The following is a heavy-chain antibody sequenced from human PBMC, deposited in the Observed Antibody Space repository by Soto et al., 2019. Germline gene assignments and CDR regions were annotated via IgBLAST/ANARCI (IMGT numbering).Heavy chain of an antibody. J-gene: IGHJ3*02. D-gene: IGHD3-22*01. CDR2: IIPIFGTA. Sequence: SVKVSCKASGGTFSSYAISWVRQAPGQGLEWMGGIIPIFGTANYAQKFQGRVTITADKSTSTAYMELSSLRSEDTAVYYCARDRRGITMIVAVTPGAFDIWGQGTMVTVSS. V-gene: IGHV1-69*06. CDR3: ARDRRGITMIVAVTPGAFDI. CDR1: GGTFSSYA.